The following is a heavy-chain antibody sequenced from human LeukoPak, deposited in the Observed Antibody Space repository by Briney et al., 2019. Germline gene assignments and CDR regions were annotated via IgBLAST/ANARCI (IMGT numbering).Heavy chain of an antibody. Sequence: GGSLRLSCTVSGFNFGDFAMSWVRQAPGKGLEWLGFIRSTIYGGTTDYAASVKGRFTISRDDSKSIAYLQMNSLKTEDTAMYYCTRDYPASFDVWGQGTLVTVSS. CDR2: IRSTIYGGTT. CDR1: GFNFGDFA. CDR3: TRDYPASFDV. J-gene: IGHJ3*01. V-gene: IGHV3-49*04.